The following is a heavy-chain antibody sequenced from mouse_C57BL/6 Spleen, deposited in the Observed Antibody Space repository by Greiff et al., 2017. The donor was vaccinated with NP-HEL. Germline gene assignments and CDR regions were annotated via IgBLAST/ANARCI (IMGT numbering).Heavy chain of an antibody. CDR3: ARVEDYGSSYLYYFDY. Sequence: QVQLQQSGAELVKPGASVKISCKASGYAFSSYWMNWVKQRPGKGLEWIGQIYPGDGDTNYNGKFKGKATLTADKSSSTAYMQLSSLTSEDSAVYFCARVEDYGSSYLYYFDYWGQGTTLTVSS. D-gene: IGHD1-1*01. V-gene: IGHV1-80*01. CDR2: IYPGDGDT. CDR1: GYAFSSYW. J-gene: IGHJ2*01.